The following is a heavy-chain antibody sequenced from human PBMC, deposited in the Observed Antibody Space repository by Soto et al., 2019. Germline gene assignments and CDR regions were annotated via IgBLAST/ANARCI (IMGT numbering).Heavy chain of an antibody. V-gene: IGHV1-69*02. Sequence: QVQLVQSGAEVKKPGSSVKVSCTAYGGTFSSYTISWVRQAPGQGLEWMGRIIPILGIANYAQKFQGRVTITADKSTSTAYMELSSLRSEDTAVYYCATPQGGWSYWGQGTLVTVSS. CDR3: ATPQGGWSY. D-gene: IGHD3-3*01. J-gene: IGHJ4*02. CDR1: GGTFSSYT. CDR2: IIPILGIA.